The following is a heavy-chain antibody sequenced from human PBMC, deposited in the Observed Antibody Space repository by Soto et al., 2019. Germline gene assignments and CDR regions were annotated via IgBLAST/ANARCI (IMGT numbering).Heavy chain of an antibody. Sequence: QVPLVESGGGVVQPGRSLRLSCVASGFTFSTYGMHWVRQAPGKGLEWVAMTWYDESHKYYADSVKDRFTISRDNSKNTLYLQMNSLRDEDSAVYYCATELNDMQAFDIWGQGTMVTVSS. V-gene: IGHV3-33*01. D-gene: IGHD1-1*01. CDR3: ATELNDMQAFDI. CDR1: GFTFSTYG. CDR2: TWYDESHK. J-gene: IGHJ3*02.